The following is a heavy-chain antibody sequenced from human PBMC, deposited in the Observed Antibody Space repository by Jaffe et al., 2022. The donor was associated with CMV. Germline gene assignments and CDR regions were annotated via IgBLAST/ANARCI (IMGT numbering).Heavy chain of an antibody. D-gene: IGHD1-26*01. CDR1: GFSLRSSGVG. CDR2: IYWNDDR. J-gene: IGHJ4*02. Sequence: QITLKESGPTLVKPTQTLTLTCTFSGFSLRSSGVGVGWIRQPPGKALEWLALIYWNDDRRYSPSLKNRVTITKDTSKDQVFLTMTNMDPADTATYFCAHIPGGTGGWDMFRFRKDYYFDYWGQGTLVTVSS. CDR3: AHIPGGTGGWDMFRFRKDYYFDY. V-gene: IGHV2-5*01.